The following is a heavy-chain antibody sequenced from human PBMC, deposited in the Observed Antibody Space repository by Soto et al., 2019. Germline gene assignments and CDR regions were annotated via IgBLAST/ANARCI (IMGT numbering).Heavy chain of an antibody. J-gene: IGHJ5*02. D-gene: IGHD6-13*01. CDR3: ARDRAAAGMSYNWFDP. CDR1: GYTFTGYY. CDR2: INPNSGGT. V-gene: IGHV1-2*02. Sequence: ASVKVSCKASGYTFTGYYMHWVRQAPGQGLEWMGWINPNSGGTNYAQKFQGRVTMTRDTSISTAYMELSRLRSDDTAVYYCARDRAAAGMSYNWFDPWGQGTLVTVSS.